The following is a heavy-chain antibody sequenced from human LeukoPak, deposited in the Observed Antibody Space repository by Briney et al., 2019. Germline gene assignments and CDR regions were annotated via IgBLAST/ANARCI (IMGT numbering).Heavy chain of an antibody. CDR3: VRLLGTVTTYDF. J-gene: IGHJ4*02. CDR1: GFTFSSYG. CDR2: IRPDGGGA. V-gene: IGHV3-7*01. D-gene: IGHD1-7*01. Sequence: PGGSLRLSCVASGFTFSSYGMHWVRQAPGKGLEWVANIRPDGGGAYYLDSVKGRFTISRDNAENSLFLQMNSLRAEDTAVYYCVRLLGTVTTYDFWGQGTLVTVSS.